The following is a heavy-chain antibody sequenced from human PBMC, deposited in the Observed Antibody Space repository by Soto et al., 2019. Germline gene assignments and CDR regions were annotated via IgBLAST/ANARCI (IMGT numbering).Heavy chain of an antibody. J-gene: IGHJ5*02. CDR1: GGSISSSSYY. Sequence: PSETLSLTCTVSGGSISSSSYYWGWIRQPPGKGLEWIGSIYYSGSTYYNPSLKSRVTISVDTSKNQFSLKLSSVTAADTAVYYCERYVLDKWFDPWGQGTLVTVSS. D-gene: IGHD3-16*01. V-gene: IGHV4-39*01. CDR2: IYYSGST. CDR3: ERYVLDKWFDP.